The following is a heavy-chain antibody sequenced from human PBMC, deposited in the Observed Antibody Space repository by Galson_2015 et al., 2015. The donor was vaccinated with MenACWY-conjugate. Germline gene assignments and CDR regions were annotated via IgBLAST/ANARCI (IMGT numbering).Heavy chain of an antibody. CDR3: ARYVAALDY. CDR2: IMKDGSGK. CDR1: GFTFSDFW. V-gene: IGHV3-7*05. Sequence: SLRLSCAASGFTFSDFWMSWVRLVPGQGLEWVAHIMKDGSGKYYVDSVKGRFTISRDNAKNSLNLHMNSLRAEDTAVYFCARYVAALDYWGRGTLVTV. J-gene: IGHJ2*01. D-gene: IGHD3-10*02.